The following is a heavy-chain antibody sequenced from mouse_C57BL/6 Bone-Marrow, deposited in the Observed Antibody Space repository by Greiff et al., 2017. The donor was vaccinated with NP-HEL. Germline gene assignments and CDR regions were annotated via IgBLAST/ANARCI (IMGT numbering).Heavy chain of an antibody. CDR1: GFTFSSYG. CDR3: ARHGVTTDY. V-gene: IGHV5-6*01. D-gene: IGHD2-2*01. J-gene: IGHJ2*01. Sequence: EVQLVESGGDLVKPGGSLKLSCAASGFTFSSYGMSWVRQTPDKRLEWVATISSGGSYTYYPDSVKGRFTISRDNAKNTLYLQMSSLKSEDTAMYYCARHGVTTDYWGQGTTLTVSS. CDR2: ISSGGSYT.